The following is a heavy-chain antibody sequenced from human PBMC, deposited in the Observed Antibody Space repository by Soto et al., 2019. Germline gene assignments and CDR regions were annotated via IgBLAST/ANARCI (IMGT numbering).Heavy chain of an antibody. CDR2: IKQDGSEK. D-gene: IGHD3-10*01. V-gene: IGHV3-7*03. CDR3: ARNKMEGVDYFDY. J-gene: IGHJ4*02. Sequence: PGGSLRLSCAASGFTFKNYWMSWVRQAPGKGLEWVANIKQDGSEKFFVDSVKGRFTISRDNAQNSLYLQMNSLGAEDTAVYFCARNKMEGVDYFDYRGQGTLVTVSS. CDR1: GFTFKNYW.